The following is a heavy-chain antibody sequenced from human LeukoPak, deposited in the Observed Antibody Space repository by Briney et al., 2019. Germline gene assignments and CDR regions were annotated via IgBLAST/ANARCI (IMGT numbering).Heavy chain of an antibody. V-gene: IGHV3-33*01. J-gene: IGHJ4*02. Sequence: GGSLRLSCAASGFTFSNYGMHWVRQAPGKGLEWVALIWYDGNNKYSADSVKGRFTISSDNSKNTLYLQMNSLRAEDTAVYYCAREASGSCDYWGQGTLVTVSS. D-gene: IGHD6-19*01. CDR2: IWYDGNNK. CDR1: GFTFSNYG. CDR3: AREASGSCDY.